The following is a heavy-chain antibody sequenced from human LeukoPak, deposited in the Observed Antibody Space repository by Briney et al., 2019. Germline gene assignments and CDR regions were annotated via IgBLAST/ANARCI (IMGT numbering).Heavy chain of an antibody. V-gene: IGHV4-61*01. CDR3: ASLQLRWCDREYFDY. CDR1: GGSVSSGSYY. CDR2: IYYSGST. D-gene: IGHD4-23*01. Sequence: SETLSLTCTVSGGSVSSGSYYWSWIRQPPGKGLEWIGYIYYSGSTNYNPSLKSRVTISVDTSKNQFSLKLSSVTAADTAVYYCASLQLRWCDREYFDYWGQGTLVTVSS. J-gene: IGHJ4*02.